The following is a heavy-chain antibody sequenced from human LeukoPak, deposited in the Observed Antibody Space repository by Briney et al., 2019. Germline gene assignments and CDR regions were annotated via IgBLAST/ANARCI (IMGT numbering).Heavy chain of an antibody. CDR3: ARAMTMVRYFDF. D-gene: IGHD3-10*01. Sequence: GESLKISCKGSGYSFTTYWIGWVRQMPGKGLEWMGIIYPSDSDTRYSPSFQGQVTISADKSISTAYLQWSGLKASDTAMYYCARAMTMVRYFDFWGQGTLVTVSS. CDR2: IYPSDSDT. V-gene: IGHV5-51*01. J-gene: IGHJ4*02. CDR1: GYSFTTYW.